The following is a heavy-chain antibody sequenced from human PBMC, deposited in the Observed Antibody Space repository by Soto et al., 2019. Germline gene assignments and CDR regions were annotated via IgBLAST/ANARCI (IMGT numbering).Heavy chain of an antibody. CDR2: ISTTNSYI. V-gene: IGHV3-21*01. J-gene: IGHJ4*02. Sequence: EVQLVESGGGLVKPGGSLRLSCAASGFRFSTYSMSWVRQAPGKGLEWVASISTTNSYIYYADSVRGRFTISRDNAKNSLFLQMNSLRAEDTAAYYCTRDPVPDSSGYFPFDYWGQGTLVTVSS. D-gene: IGHD3-22*01. CDR1: GFRFSTYS. CDR3: TRDPVPDSSGYFPFDY.